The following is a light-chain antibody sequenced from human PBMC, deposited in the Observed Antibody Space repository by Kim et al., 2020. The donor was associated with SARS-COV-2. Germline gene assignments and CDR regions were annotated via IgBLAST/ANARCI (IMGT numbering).Light chain of an antibody. CDR1: SSDVGGDNY. J-gene: IGLJ2*01. CDR3: SSFAGSNNPVV. CDR2: EVN. V-gene: IGLV2-8*01. Sequence: QSVTISCTGTSSDVGGDNYVSWYQQHPGKAPKFIIYEVNQRPSGVPDRFSGSKSGNTASLTVSGLQAEDEADYYCSSFAGSNNPVVFGGGTQLTVL.